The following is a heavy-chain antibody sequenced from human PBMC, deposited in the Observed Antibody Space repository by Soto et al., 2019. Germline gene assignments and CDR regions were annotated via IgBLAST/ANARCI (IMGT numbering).Heavy chain of an antibody. CDR2: IYYSGST. J-gene: IGHJ6*02. V-gene: IGHV4-59*12. D-gene: IGHD2-15*01. CDR3: ARASSGYCSGGSCYPYYYGMDV. CDR1: GGSISSYY. Sequence: SETLSLTCTVSGGSISSYYWSWIRQPPGKGLEWIGHIYYSGSTNYNPSLKSRVTISVDTSKNQFSLKLSSVTAADTAVYYCARASSGYCSGGSCYPYYYGMDVWGQGTTVTVSS.